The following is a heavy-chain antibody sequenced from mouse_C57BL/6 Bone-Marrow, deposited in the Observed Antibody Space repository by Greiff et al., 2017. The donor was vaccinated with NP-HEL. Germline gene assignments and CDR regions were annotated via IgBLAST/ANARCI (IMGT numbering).Heavy chain of an antibody. V-gene: IGHV1-80*01. CDR3: ARYYGSSYYFDY. D-gene: IGHD1-1*01. CDR1: GYAFSSYW. J-gene: IGHJ2*01. Sequence: QVQLQQSGAELVKPGASVKISRKASGYAFSSYWMNWVTPRPGKGLEWIGQIYPGDGDTNYNGKFKGKATLTADKSSRTAYMQLSSLTSDDSAVYFCARYYGSSYYFDYWGQGTTLTVSS. CDR2: IYPGDGDT.